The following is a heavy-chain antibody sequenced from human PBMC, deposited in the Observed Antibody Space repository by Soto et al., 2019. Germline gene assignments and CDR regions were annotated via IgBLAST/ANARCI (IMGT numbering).Heavy chain of an antibody. J-gene: IGHJ4*02. CDR3: GRLAEAATGHTDFDF. Sequence: LSLTCTISGVSIKSRNYFWGWIRQPPGKGLEFVGSIHSSGGTYYNPSLKSRVTVSVDLSNSHFSLSLKSLTATDTAVYYCGRLAEAATGHTDFDFWGQGTLVTVSS. CDR2: IHSSGGT. V-gene: IGHV4-39*02. CDR1: GVSIKSRNYF. D-gene: IGHD2-15*01.